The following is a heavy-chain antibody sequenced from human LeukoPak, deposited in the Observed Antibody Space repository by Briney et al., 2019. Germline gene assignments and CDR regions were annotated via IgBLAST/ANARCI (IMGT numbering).Heavy chain of an antibody. D-gene: IGHD5-12*01. CDR1: GFTFSIYS. V-gene: IGHV3-48*04. CDR3: ARTDRQYSGGTEDY. CDR2: ISTSSSTI. J-gene: IGHJ4*02. Sequence: GGSLRLSCAASGFTFSIYSMNWVRQAPGKGLEWVSFISTSSSTIYYADSVKGRFTISRDNAKNSLYLQMNSLRAEDTAVYYCARTDRQYSGGTEDYWGQGTLVTVSS.